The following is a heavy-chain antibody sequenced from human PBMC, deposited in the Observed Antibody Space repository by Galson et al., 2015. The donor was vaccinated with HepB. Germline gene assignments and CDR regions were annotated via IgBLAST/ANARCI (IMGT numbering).Heavy chain of an antibody. D-gene: IGHD6-19*01. CDR3: AKGTYSSGWFADY. CDR2: ISWDGGST. CDR1: GFTFDDYT. V-gene: IGHV3-43*01. J-gene: IGHJ4*02. Sequence: SLRLSCAASGFTFDDYTMHWVRQAPGKGLEWVSLISWDGGSTYYADSVKGRFTISRDNSKNSLYLQMNSLRTEDTALYYCAKGTYSSGWFADYWGQGTLVTVSS.